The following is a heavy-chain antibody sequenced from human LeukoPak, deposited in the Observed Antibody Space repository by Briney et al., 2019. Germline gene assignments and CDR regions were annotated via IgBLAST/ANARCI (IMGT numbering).Heavy chain of an antibody. V-gene: IGHV4-59*08. CDR2: IYYSGST. CDR3: GXXXAXXGXXXXPRMDV. Sequence: SETLSLTCTVSGGSISSYYWSWIRQPPGKGLEWIGYIYYSGSTNYNPSLKSRVTISVDTSKNQFSLKLSSVTAADTAVYYCGXXXAXXGXXXXPRMDVXGKGTTVTVSS. CDR1: GGSISSYY. J-gene: IGHJ6*04.